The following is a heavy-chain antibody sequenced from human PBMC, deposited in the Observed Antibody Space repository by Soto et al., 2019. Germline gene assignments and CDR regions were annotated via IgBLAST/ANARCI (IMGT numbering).Heavy chain of an antibody. CDR3: ATLSRNYDFWSGSPDYYYYMDV. V-gene: IGHV1-24*01. D-gene: IGHD3-3*01. CDR1: GYTLTELS. J-gene: IGHJ6*03. CDR2: FDPEDGET. Sequence: EASVKVSCKVSGYTLTELSMHWLRQAPGKGLEWMGGFDPEDGETIYAQKFQGRVTMTEDTSTDTAYMELSSLRSEDTAVYYCATLSRNYDFWSGSPDYYYYMDVWGKGTTVNVSS.